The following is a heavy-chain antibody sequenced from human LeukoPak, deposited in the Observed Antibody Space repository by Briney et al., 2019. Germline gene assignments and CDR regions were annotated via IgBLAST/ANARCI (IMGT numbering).Heavy chain of an antibody. CDR2: ISGSGGGT. J-gene: IGHJ4*02. CDR3: AKRVLRARPGVFDY. Sequence: GGSLRLSCAASGFTFSNSAMSWVRQAPGKGLEWVSTISGSGGGTDYADSVKGRFTISRDNSKSTLFLQMNSLRAEDTAVYYCAKRVLRARPGVFDYWGQGTLVTVPS. D-gene: IGHD3-10*01. V-gene: IGHV3-23*01. CDR1: GFTFSNSA.